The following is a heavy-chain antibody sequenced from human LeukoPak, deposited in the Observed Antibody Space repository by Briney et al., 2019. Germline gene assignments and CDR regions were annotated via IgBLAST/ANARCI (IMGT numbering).Heavy chain of an antibody. CDR1: GGSISSSSYY. CDR3: ARDLQQGIH. V-gene: IGHV4-39*07. D-gene: IGHD6-25*01. CDR2: IYYSGST. Sequence: SETLSLTCTVSGGSISSSSYYWGWIRQPPGKGLEWIGSIYYSGSTYYNPSLKSRVTISVDTSKNQFSLKLSSVTAADTAVYYCARDLQQGIHWGQGTLVTVSS. J-gene: IGHJ4*02.